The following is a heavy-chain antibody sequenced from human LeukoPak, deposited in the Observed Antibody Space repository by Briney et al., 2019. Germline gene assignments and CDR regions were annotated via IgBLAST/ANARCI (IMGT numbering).Heavy chain of an antibody. D-gene: IGHD3-3*01. CDR1: GGSFSGYY. J-gene: IGHJ5*02. Sequence: PSETLSLTCAVYGGSFSGYYWSWIRQPPGKGLEWIGEINHSGSTNYNPSLKSRVTISVDTSKNQFPLKLSSVTAADTAVYYCARSYDFWRKYNNWFDPWGQGTLVTVSS. CDR2: INHSGST. CDR3: ARSYDFWRKYNNWFDP. V-gene: IGHV4-34*01.